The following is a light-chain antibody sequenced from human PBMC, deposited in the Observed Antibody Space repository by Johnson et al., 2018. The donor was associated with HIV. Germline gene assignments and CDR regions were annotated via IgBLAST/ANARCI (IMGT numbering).Light chain of an antibody. CDR3: GTWDSRLTAGHV. V-gene: IGLV1-51*01. Sequence: QSVLTQPPSVSAAPGQKVTISCSGSSSNIGNNYVSWYQQLPGTAPKLLIYENNKRPSGIPDQFSGSKSGTSATLGITGLQTGDEADYYCGTWDSRLTAGHVFGSGTKATLL. CDR2: ENN. J-gene: IGLJ1*01. CDR1: SSNIGNNY.